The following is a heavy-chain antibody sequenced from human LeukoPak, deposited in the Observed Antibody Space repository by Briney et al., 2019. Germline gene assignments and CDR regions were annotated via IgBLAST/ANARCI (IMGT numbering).Heavy chain of an antibody. J-gene: IGHJ4*02. CDR1: GYTLTRYA. CDR3: ARDMTTATFDS. CDR2: INTNTGSP. Sequence: ASVKVSCKASGYTLTRYAMNWVRQAPGQGLEWMGWINTNTGSPGYAQGFTGRFVFSLDTSVTTAYLQINSLEAEDTAVYYCARDMTTATFDSWGQGTLVTVSS. V-gene: IGHV7-4-1*02. D-gene: IGHD4-11*01.